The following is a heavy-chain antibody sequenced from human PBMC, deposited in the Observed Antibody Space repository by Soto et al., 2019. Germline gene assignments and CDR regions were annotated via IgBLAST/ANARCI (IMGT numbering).Heavy chain of an antibody. V-gene: IGHV3-7*01. CDR3: AKDRFHYDYICGGYRFREICGYFDY. J-gene: IGHJ4*02. D-gene: IGHD3-16*02. Sequence: GGSLRLSCAASGFTFNNYWLSWVRQAPGQGLEWVANMNQDGTIKYYVDSVKGRFTISRDNAENSLFLQMNSLRAEDTAVYYCAKDRFHYDYICGGYRFREICGYFDYWGQGALVTVSS. CDR2: MNQDGTIK. CDR1: GFTFNNYW.